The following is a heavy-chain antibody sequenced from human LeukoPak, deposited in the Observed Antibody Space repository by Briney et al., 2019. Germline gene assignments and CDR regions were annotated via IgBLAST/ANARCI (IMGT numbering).Heavy chain of an antibody. J-gene: IGHJ6*02. V-gene: IGHV1-18*01. CDR1: GYTFTSYG. D-gene: IGHD6-13*01. CDR2: ISAYNGNT. CDR3: ARSGYSNSWLTNYYYYYGMDV. Sequence: ASVKVSCKASGYTFTSYGISWVRQAPGQGLEWMGWISAYNGNTNYAQKLQGRVTMTTDTSTSTAYMELRSLRSDDAAVYYCARSGYSNSWLTNYYYYYGMDVWGQGTTVTVSS.